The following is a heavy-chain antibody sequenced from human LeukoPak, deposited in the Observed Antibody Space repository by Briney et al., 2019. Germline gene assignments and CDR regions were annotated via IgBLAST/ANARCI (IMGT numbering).Heavy chain of an antibody. Sequence: ASVKVSCKAFGYTFTSYDINWVRQATGQGLEWMGWMNPNSGNTGYAQKFQGRVTMTRNTSISTAYMELSSLRSEDTAVYYCARGLWRDGYNFFNYWGQGTLVTVSS. CDR1: GYTFTSYD. V-gene: IGHV1-8*01. CDR2: MNPNSGNT. CDR3: ARGLWRDGYNFFNY. D-gene: IGHD5-24*01. J-gene: IGHJ4*02.